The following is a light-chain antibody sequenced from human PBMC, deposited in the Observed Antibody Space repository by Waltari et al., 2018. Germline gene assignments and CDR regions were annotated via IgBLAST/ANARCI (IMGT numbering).Light chain of an antibody. CDR1: QSIRRY. CDR2: DAS. CDR3: QKYGSLPAT. V-gene: IGKV3-20*01. J-gene: IGKJ1*01. Sequence: EIMLTQPPGPLSLSPGERATLSCRASQSIRRYLAWYQHKPGQAPRLLIYDASSRATGIPDRFSGSGSGTDFSLTISRLEPEDFAGYYCQKYGSLPATFGQGTKVEIK.